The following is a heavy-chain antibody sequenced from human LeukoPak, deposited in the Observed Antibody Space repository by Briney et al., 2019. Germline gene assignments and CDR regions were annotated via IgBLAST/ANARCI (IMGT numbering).Heavy chain of an antibody. CDR3: ARASAGNTVVTLVYFDY. J-gene: IGHJ4*02. D-gene: IGHD4-23*01. CDR1: GYTFTGYY. V-gene: IGHV1-2*02. CDR2: INPNSGGT. Sequence: ASVKVSCKASGYTFTGYYMHWVRQAPGQGLEWMGWINPNSGGTNYAQKFQGRVTMTRDTSISTAYMELSRLRSDGTAVYYCARASAGNTVVTLVYFDYWGQGTLVTVSS.